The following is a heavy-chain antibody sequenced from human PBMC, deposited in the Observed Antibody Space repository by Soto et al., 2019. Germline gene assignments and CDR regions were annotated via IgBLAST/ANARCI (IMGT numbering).Heavy chain of an antibody. J-gene: IGHJ4*02. CDR3: ARESSYDSSGYYGLDY. Sequence: PSETLSLPCTVSGGPISSVGYYWSWIRQHPGKGLERIGYIYYSGSTYYNPSLKSRVTISVDTSNNQFSLKLSSVTAADTAVYYCARESSYDSSGYYGLDYWGQGTLVTVSS. V-gene: IGHV4-31*03. D-gene: IGHD3-22*01. CDR2: IYYSGST. CDR1: GGPISSVGYY.